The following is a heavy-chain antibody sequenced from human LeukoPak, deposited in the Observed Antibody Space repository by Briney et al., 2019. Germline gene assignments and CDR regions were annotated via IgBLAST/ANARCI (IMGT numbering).Heavy chain of an antibody. CDR1: GYTFTSYG. D-gene: IGHD3-22*01. CDR2: ISAYNGNT. CDR3: ARQAYDSSGYYYLGLHAFDI. J-gene: IGHJ3*02. Sequence: ASVKVSCKASGYTFTSYGISWVRQAPGQGLEWMGWISAYNGNTNYAQKHQGRVTMTTDTSTSTAYMELRSLRSDDTAVYYCARQAYDSSGYYYLGLHAFDIWGQGTMVTVSS. V-gene: IGHV1-18*01.